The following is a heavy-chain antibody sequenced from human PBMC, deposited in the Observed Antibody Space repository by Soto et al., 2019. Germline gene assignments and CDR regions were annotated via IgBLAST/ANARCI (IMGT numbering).Heavy chain of an antibody. CDR2: ISAYNGNT. Sequence: QVKLVQSGTEVKKPGASMKVSCKASGYSFATSGISWVRQAPGQGLEWMGWISAYNGNTNYDQKLQDRVTMTTDTSTSTAYLELRSLRSDDTAVYYCARAGQYYDSSGYVNWGQGTLVTVSS. D-gene: IGHD3-22*01. J-gene: IGHJ4*02. V-gene: IGHV1-18*01. CDR1: GYSFATSG. CDR3: ARAGQYYDSSGYVN.